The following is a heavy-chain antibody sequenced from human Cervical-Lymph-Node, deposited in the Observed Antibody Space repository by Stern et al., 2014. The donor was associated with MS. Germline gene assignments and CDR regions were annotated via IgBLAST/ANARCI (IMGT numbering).Heavy chain of an antibody. J-gene: IGHJ4*02. D-gene: IGHD3-3*01. CDR1: GFSLSTREVA. CDR3: AHHSLIENYGVRSGTLFDK. CDR2: IYWDGDK. Sequence: QITLKESGPTLVKPTQTLTLTCTFSGFSLSTREVAVGWIRQPPGKALEWLALIYWDGDKRYSPSLQSRLAIAKDTSRNQVFLTMTNMDTVDTATYFCAHHSLIENYGVRSGTLFDKWGQGTLVTVSS. V-gene: IGHV2-5*02.